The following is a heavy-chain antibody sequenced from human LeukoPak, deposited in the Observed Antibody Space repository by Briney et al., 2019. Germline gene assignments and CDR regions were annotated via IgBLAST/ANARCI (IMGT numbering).Heavy chain of an antibody. Sequence: GASVKVSCKASGYTFTSHYIHWVRQAPGQGLGWMGIINPRGGSTSYAQTFQGRVTMTRDTSTSTVYMELSSLRSEDTAVYYCARVVCDCSGGSCYSEATRQGDWYFDLWGRGTLVTVSS. J-gene: IGHJ2*01. D-gene: IGHD2-15*01. CDR3: ARVVCDCSGGSCYSEATRQGDWYFDL. CDR2: INPRGGST. V-gene: IGHV1-46*01. CDR1: GYTFTSHY.